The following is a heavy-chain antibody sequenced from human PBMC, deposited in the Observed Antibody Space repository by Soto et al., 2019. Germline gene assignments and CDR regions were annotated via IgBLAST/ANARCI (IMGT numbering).Heavy chain of an antibody. D-gene: IGHD1-26*01. Sequence: QVQLVESGGGVVQPGRSLRLSCAASGFTFSTYGMHWVRQAPGKRLEWVAVIWYDGSNKYYADSVKGRFTISRDNSKKTLYLKMNSLRAEDTAVYYCARAVGPYDYWGQGTLVSVSS. CDR3: ARAVGPYDY. V-gene: IGHV3-33*01. CDR1: GFTFSTYG. CDR2: IWYDGSNK. J-gene: IGHJ4*02.